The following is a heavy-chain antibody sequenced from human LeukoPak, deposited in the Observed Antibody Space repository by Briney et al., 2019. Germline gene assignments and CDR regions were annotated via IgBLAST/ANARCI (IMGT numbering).Heavy chain of an antibody. J-gene: IGHJ5*02. CDR3: ARDNGGYFDT. CDR2: IKDGGRED. Sequence: GGSLRLSFVASDFVFSDYLISWGRQAPGKGLEWVANIKDGGREDIYVKSVKGRFAISRDDAKSTLYLQMDSLRGDDTALYYCARDNGGYFDTWGRGTPVTVSS. D-gene: IGHD1-1*01. V-gene: IGHV3-7*05. CDR1: DFVFSDYL.